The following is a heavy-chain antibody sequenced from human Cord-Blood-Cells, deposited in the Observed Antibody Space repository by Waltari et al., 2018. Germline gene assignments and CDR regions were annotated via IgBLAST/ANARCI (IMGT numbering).Heavy chain of an antibody. CDR3: ARGGFGELFDP. Sequence: QVQLVQSGAEVKKPGASVKVSCKASGYTFTGYYMHWVRQAPGKGLEWMGWTNPNSGGTNYAQKLQGRVTMTRDTSISTAYMELSRLRSDDTAVYYCARGGFGELFDPWGQGTLVTVSS. J-gene: IGHJ5*02. V-gene: IGHV1-2*02. CDR2: TNPNSGGT. CDR1: GYTFTGYY. D-gene: IGHD3-10*01.